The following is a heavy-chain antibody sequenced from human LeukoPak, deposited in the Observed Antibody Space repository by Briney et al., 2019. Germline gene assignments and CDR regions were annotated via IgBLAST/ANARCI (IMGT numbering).Heavy chain of an antibody. CDR1: GGSFSDYY. CDR2: INHSGST. V-gene: IGHV4-34*01. CDR3: ARAQTTAATPYYFDY. J-gene: IGHJ4*02. Sequence: TSETLSLTCAVYGGSFSDYYWSWIRQPLGKALEWIGEINHSGSTNYNPSLKSRVTISVDTSKNQFSLRLSSLTAADAAVYYCARAQTTAATPYYFDYWGQGTLVTVSS. D-gene: IGHD6-13*01.